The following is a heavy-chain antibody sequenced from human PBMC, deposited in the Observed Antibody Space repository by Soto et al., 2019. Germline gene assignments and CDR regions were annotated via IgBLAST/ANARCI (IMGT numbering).Heavy chain of an antibody. CDR2: ISSRGGRT. Sequence: SLRLSCAASGFTFNSYAMSWVRQAPGKGLEWVSAISSRGGRTHYADSVKGRFTISRDNSKNTLYLQVNSLRAEDTAVYYCAKDHGPYGDGLDYWGQGTLVTVSS. D-gene: IGHD4-17*01. CDR3: AKDHGPYGDGLDY. V-gene: IGHV3-23*01. J-gene: IGHJ4*02. CDR1: GFTFNSYA.